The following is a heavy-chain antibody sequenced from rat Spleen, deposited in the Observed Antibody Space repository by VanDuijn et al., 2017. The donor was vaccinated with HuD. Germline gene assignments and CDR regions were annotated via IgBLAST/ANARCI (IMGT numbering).Heavy chain of an antibody. V-gene: IGHV3-1*01. D-gene: IGHD1-12*01. Sequence: EVQLQESGPGPVKPSQSLSLTCSVTGYSITNNYWGWIRKFPGNKMEWIGHISYSGSTKYNPSLKSRIAITRDTSKNQFFLELNSVTLEDTATYYCARGGSSYVMDAWGQGVMVTVSS. CDR1: GYSITNNY. J-gene: IGHJ2*01. CDR2: ISYSGST. CDR3: ARGGSSYVMDA.